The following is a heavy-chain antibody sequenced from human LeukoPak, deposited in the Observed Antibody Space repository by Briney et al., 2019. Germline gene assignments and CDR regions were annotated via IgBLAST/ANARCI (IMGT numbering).Heavy chain of an antibody. Sequence: PSETLSLTCTVSGGSISSYNWSWIPQPAGKGLEWIGRIYTSGSTNYNPSLKSRVTISVDTSKNQSSLKLSSVTAADTAVYYCARGAQLVTKGLDYWGQGTLVTVSS. V-gene: IGHV4-4*07. CDR2: IYTSGST. J-gene: IGHJ4*02. D-gene: IGHD6-6*01. CDR3: ARGAQLVTKGLDY. CDR1: GGSISSYN.